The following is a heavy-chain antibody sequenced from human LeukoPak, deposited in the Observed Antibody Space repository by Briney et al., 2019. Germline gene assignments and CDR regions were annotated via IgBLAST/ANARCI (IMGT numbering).Heavy chain of an antibody. V-gene: IGHV3-23*01. CDR2: ISGSGGST. D-gene: IGHD3-9*01. CDR3: AKGRHFDWGPGAFDM. CDR1: GFTFSSYA. Sequence: GGSLRLSCAASGFTFSSYAMSWVRQAPGKGLEWVSAISGSGGSTYYTDSVKGRFTISRDNSKNTLYLQMNSLRAEDTAVYYCAKGRHFDWGPGAFDMWGQGTMVTVSS. J-gene: IGHJ3*02.